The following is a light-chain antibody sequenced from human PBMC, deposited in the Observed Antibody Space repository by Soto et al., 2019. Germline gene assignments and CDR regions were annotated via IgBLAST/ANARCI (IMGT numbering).Light chain of an antibody. CDR1: QGVSSS. Sequence: EMALTQSQATLSLSPGARATLSCRASQGVSSSLAWYQQKPGQAPRLLIYDASNRATGIPARFSGSGSGTDFTLTISSLEPEDFAVYYCQQRSNWPMSTFGQGTRLEIK. CDR2: DAS. V-gene: IGKV3-11*01. CDR3: QQRSNWPMST. J-gene: IGKJ5*01.